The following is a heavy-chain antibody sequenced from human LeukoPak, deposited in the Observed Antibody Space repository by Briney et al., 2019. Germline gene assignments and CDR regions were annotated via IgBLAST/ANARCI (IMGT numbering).Heavy chain of an antibody. CDR2: ISYDGSNK. V-gene: IGHV3-30-3*01. CDR1: GFTFSSYA. Sequence: GGSLRLSCAASGFTFSSYAMHWVRQAPGKGLEWVAVISYDGSNKYYADSVKGRFTISRDNSKNTLYLQMNSLRAEDTAVYYCARESQPQYYYDSSGYYSFDYWGQGTLVTVSS. D-gene: IGHD3-22*01. J-gene: IGHJ4*02. CDR3: ARESQPQYYYDSSGYYSFDY.